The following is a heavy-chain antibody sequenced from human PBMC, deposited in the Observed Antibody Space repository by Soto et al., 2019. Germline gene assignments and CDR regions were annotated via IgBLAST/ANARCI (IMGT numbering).Heavy chain of an antibody. Sequence: QVQLMQSGAEVKKPGASVKVSCKASGDTFTDYYIHWVRQAPGQGLEWMGTVNPSGGHTTYAQHFLGRVTMTRDTSPSTLYRELTSLTSDDTAIYYCARGGPVVVVTAALDYWGQGTLVTVSS. CDR3: ARGGPVVVVTAALDY. J-gene: IGHJ4*02. V-gene: IGHV1-46*01. CDR2: VNPSGGHT. CDR1: GDTFTDYY. D-gene: IGHD2-21*02.